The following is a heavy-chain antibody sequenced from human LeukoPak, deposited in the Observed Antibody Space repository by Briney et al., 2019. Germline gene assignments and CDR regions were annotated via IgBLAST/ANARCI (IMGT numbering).Heavy chain of an antibody. CDR2: INQDGSEK. J-gene: IGHJ4*02. Sequence: GGSLRLSCAASGFTFSSYWMSWVRQAPGKGLEWVANINQDGSEKYYVDSVKGRFTISRDNAKNSLCLQMNSLRAEDTAVYYCARPYCSSTSCYRAYFDYWGQGTLVTVSS. D-gene: IGHD2-2*02. V-gene: IGHV3-7*01. CDR1: GFTFSSYW. CDR3: ARPYCSSTSCYRAYFDY.